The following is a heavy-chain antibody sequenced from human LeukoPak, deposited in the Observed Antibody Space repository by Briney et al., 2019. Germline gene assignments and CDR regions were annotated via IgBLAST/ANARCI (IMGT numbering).Heavy chain of an antibody. V-gene: IGHV3-30-3*02. CDR2: ISYDGSNK. Sequence: TGGSQRLSCAASGFTFSSYAMHWVRQAPGKGLEWVAVISYDGSNKYYADSVKGRFTISRDNSKNTLYLQMNSLRAEDTAVYYCAKHYDILTGYLDYWGQGTLVTVSS. J-gene: IGHJ4*02. D-gene: IGHD3-9*01. CDR1: GFTFSSYA. CDR3: AKHYDILTGYLDY.